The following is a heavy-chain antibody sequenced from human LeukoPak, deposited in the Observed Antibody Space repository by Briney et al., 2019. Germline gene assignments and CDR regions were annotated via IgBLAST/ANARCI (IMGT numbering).Heavy chain of an antibody. CDR2: IYYSGST. V-gene: IGHV4-59*01. J-gene: IGHJ6*03. Sequence: PSETLSLTCTVSVGSISSYYWSWIRQPPGKGLEWIGYIYYSGSTNYNPSLKSRVTISVDTSKNQFSLKLSSVTAADTAVYYCARGIHYYYYMDVWGKGTTVTISS. CDR3: ARGIHYYYYMDV. CDR1: VGSISSYY.